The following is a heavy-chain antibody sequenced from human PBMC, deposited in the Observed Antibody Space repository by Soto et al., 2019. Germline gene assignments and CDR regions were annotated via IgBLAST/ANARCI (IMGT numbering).Heavy chain of an antibody. D-gene: IGHD1-26*01. CDR2: ISYDGSNK. Sequence: GGSLRLSCAASGFTFSSYAMHWVRQAPGKGLEWVAVISYDGSNKYYADSVKGRFTISRDNSKNTLYLQMNSLRAEDTAVYYCARDGGRPIVGATHYYYYGMDVWGQGTTVTVSS. J-gene: IGHJ6*02. V-gene: IGHV3-30-3*01. CDR3: ARDGGRPIVGATHYYYYGMDV. CDR1: GFTFSSYA.